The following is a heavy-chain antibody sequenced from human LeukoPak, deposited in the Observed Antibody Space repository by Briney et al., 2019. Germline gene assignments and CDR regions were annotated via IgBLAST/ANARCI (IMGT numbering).Heavy chain of an antibody. Sequence: GASVKVSCKASGGTFSSYAISWVRQAPGQGLEWMGRIIPIFGTANYAQKFQGRVTITTDESTSTAYMELSSLRSEDTAVYYCAGEPKWELPPDYWGQGTLVTVSS. CDR3: AGEPKWELPPDY. J-gene: IGHJ4*02. CDR2: IIPIFGTA. V-gene: IGHV1-69*05. CDR1: GGTFSSYA. D-gene: IGHD1-26*01.